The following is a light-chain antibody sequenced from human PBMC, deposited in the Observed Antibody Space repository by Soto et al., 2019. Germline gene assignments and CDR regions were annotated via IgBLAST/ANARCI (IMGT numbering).Light chain of an antibody. V-gene: IGKV3-20*01. CDR1: QSVSSSY. CDR3: QQYGSSMYT. CDR2: GTS. J-gene: IGKJ2*01. Sequence: ETVLTQSPGTLSLSPGEIATLSCRPSQSVSSSYLAWYQQKPGQAPRLLIYGTSNRATGIPDRFSGSGSGTDFTLTISILETEAFAVYYCQQYGSSMYTFGQGTKLEIK.